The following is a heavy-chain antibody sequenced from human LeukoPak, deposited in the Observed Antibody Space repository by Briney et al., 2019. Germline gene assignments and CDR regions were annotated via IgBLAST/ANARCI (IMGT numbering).Heavy chain of an antibody. CDR1: GGSISSYY. CDR3: ARIMQTPWGMDV. Sequence: SETLSLTCTVSGGSISSYYWSWIRQPPGKGLEWIGYIYYSGSTNHNPSLKSRVTISVDTSKNQFSLKVTSVSAADTAVYYCARIMQTPWGMDVWGQGTTVTVSS. CDR2: IYYSGST. D-gene: IGHD2-15*01. J-gene: IGHJ6*02. V-gene: IGHV4-59*01.